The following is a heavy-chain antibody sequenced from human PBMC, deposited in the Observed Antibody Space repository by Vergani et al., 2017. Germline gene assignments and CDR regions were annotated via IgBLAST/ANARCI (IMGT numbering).Heavy chain of an antibody. J-gene: IGHJ3*02. V-gene: IGHV3-64D*06. Sequence: EVQLVESGGGLVQPGGSLRLSCSASGFTFSSYAMHWVRQAPGKGLEYVSAISSNGGSTYYADSVKGRFTIARDNSKNTLYLQMSSLRAEDTAVYYCVKYGDYEYAFDMWGQGTMVTVSS. CDR1: GFTFSSYA. D-gene: IGHD4-17*01. CDR3: VKYGDYEYAFDM. CDR2: ISSNGGST.